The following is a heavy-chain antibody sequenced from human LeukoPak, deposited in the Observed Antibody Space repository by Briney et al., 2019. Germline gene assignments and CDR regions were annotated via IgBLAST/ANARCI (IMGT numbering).Heavy chain of an antibody. CDR1: GGSVSSGSYY. V-gene: IGHV4-61*01. J-gene: IGHJ4*02. CDR2: IYYSGST. CDR3: ARFINSGSYVDY. D-gene: IGHD1-26*01. Sequence: SETLSLTCTVSGGSVSSGSYYWSWIRQPPGKGLEWIGYIYYSGSTNYNPSLESRVTISVDTSKNQFSLKLSSVTAADTAVYYCARFINSGSYVDYWGQGTLVTVSS.